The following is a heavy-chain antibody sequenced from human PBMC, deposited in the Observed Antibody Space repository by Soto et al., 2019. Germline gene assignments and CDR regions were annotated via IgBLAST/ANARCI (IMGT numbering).Heavy chain of an antibody. V-gene: IGHV4-30-4*01. D-gene: IGHD2-21*02. CDR1: GGSITSDDYY. CDR2: IFYSGST. J-gene: IGHJ4*02. Sequence: QVQLQESGPGLVKPSQSLSLTCTVSGGSITSDDYYWSWIRQPPGRGLEWIGYIFYSGSTHYNPSLKIRFIISLDTSKKQVSLKLSSVTAADTAVYYCASANCGGDCSYRHDRYYFESWGQATLVTVSS. CDR3: ASANCGGDCSYRHDRYYFES.